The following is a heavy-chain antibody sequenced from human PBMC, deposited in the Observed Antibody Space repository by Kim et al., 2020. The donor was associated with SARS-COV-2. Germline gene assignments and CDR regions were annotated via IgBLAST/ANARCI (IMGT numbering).Heavy chain of an antibody. V-gene: IGHV1-46*01. D-gene: IGHD6-13*01. CDR2: IDPSGGST. CDR1: GYTFTRSY. Sequence: ASVKVSCKASGYTFTRSYIHWVRQAPGQGLEWMGIIDPSGGSTTYAQKFQGRVTMTRDTSTSTVYMELSSLRSEDTAVYYCARDGELEQQLVRGDDHFDICGQGTMVTVSS. CDR3: ARDGELEQQLVRGDDHFDI. J-gene: IGHJ3*02.